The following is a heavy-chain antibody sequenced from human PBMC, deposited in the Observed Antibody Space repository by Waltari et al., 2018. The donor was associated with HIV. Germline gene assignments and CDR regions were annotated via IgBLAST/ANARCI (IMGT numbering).Heavy chain of an antibody. D-gene: IGHD3-22*01. CDR3: AMVRMTQHWFDP. Sequence: QVQLVQSGAEVKKPGASVKVSCKVSGYTLTELSMHWVRQPPGKGLEWMGGFGPEEGETIYAQKFQGRVTMTEDTSTDTAYMELSSLRSEDTAVYYCAMVRMTQHWFDPWGQGTLVTVSS. CDR2: FGPEEGET. J-gene: IGHJ5*02. V-gene: IGHV1-24*01. CDR1: GYTLTELS.